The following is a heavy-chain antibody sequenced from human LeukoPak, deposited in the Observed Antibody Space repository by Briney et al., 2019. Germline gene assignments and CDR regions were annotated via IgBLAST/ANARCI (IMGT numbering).Heavy chain of an antibody. CDR1: GYSFSSYW. D-gene: IGHD7-27*01. CDR3: ARQIWGVDC. V-gene: IGHV5-51*01. CDR2: IYPGDSAT. J-gene: IGHJ4*02. Sequence: GESLKISCKGSGYSFSSYWIAWVRQMPGKGLEWMGIIYPGDSATKYSPSFQGQVTVSADKSISTAYLQWSSLKASDTAMYYCARQIWGVDCWGQGTLVTVSS.